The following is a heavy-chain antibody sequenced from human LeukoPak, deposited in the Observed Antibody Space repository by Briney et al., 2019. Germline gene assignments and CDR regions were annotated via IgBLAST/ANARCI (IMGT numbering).Heavy chain of an antibody. CDR1: GGSISSSSYY. J-gene: IGHJ4*02. CDR3: ARHRGGIAVAGTLY. V-gene: IGHV4-39*01. CDR2: IYYSGST. Sequence: SETLSLTCTVSGGSISSSSYYWGWIRQPPGKGLEWIGSIYYSGSTYYNPSLKSRVTISVDTSKNQFSLKLSSVTAADTAVCYCARHRGGIAVAGTLYWGQGTLVTVSS. D-gene: IGHD6-19*01.